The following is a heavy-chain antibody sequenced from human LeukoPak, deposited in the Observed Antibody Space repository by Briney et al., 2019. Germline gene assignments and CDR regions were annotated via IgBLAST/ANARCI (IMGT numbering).Heavy chain of an antibody. D-gene: IGHD3-22*01. CDR3: ARVEYISGYSHVY. CDR2: MNPNSGNT. V-gene: IGHV1-8*01. J-gene: IGHJ4*02. CDR1: GYTFTSYD. Sequence: ASVKVSCKPSGYTFTSYDINWVRQATGQGLEWMGWMNPNSGNTGYAQKFQGRVSMTRSIFIATAYMELSSLRSEDTAVYYCARVEYISGYSHVYWGQGTLVTVSS.